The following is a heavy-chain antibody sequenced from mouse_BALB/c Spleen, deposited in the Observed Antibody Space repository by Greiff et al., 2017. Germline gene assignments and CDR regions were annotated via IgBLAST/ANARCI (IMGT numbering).Heavy chain of an antibody. Sequence: EVKLMESGGGLVQPGGSRKLSCAASGFTFSSFGMHWVRQAPEKGLEWVAYISSGSSTIYYADTVKGRFTISRDNPKNTLFLQMTSLRSEDTAMYYCARSGYYYGSSYWFAYWGQGTLVTVS. CDR1: GFTFSSFG. CDR3: ARSGYYYGSSYWFAY. J-gene: IGHJ3*01. D-gene: IGHD1-1*01. CDR2: ISSGSSTI. V-gene: IGHV5-17*02.